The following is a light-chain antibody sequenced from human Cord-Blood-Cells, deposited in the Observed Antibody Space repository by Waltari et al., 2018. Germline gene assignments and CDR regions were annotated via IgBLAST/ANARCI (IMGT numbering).Light chain of an antibody. J-gene: IGLJ1*01. Sequence: QSALTQPASVSGSPGQSITISCTGTSSDVGGYNYVSWYQQHPGKAPKLMSYEVSTRPSGVSNRFSGSKSGNTASLTISGLQAEDEADYYCSSYTSSSTYVFGTGTKVTVL. V-gene: IGLV2-14*01. CDR3: SSYTSSSTYV. CDR1: SSDVGGYNY. CDR2: EVS.